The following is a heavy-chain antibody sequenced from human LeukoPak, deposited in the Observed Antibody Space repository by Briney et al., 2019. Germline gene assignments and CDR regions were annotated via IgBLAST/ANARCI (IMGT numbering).Heavy chain of an antibody. CDR2: ISGSGGST. V-gene: IGHV3-23*01. J-gene: IGHJ4*02. Sequence: GGSPRHSPAAPRFTFSSYAMSWVRQAPGEGLGRGSAISGSGGSTYYADSVKGRFTISRDNSKNTLYLQMNSLRAEDTAVYYCAKDRFGSSWYFDYWGQGTLVTVSS. D-gene: IGHD6-13*01. CDR1: RFTFSSYA. CDR3: AKDRFGSSWYFDY.